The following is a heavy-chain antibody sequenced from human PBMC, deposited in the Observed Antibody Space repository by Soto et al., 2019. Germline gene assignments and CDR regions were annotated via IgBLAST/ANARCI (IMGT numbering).Heavy chain of an antibody. Sequence: SDTLSLTCTVYGCSISSYYLSLIRHPPGKGLEWIGYIYYSGSTNYNPSLKSRVTISVDTSKNQFSLKLSSVTAADTAVYYCARDNYDFWSGYYTGFDYWGQGTLVTVS. V-gene: IGHV4-59*01. CDR2: IYYSGST. J-gene: IGHJ4*02. CDR1: GCSISSYY. CDR3: ARDNYDFWSGYYTGFDY. D-gene: IGHD3-3*01.